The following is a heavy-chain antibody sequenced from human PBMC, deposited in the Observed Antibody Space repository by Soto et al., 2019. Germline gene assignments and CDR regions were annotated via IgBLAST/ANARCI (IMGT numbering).Heavy chain of an antibody. V-gene: IGHV1-46*03. CDR1: AYTFTSYY. CDR3: ARTSGSGSYIRGYYYYMDV. Sequence: ASVKVSCKASAYTFTSYYMHWVRQAPGQGLEWMGIINPSGGSTSYAQKFQGRVTMTRDTSTSTVYMELSSLRSEDTAVYYCARTSGSGSYIRGYYYYMDVWGKGNTVTSP. D-gene: IGHD3-10*01. CDR2: INPSGGST. J-gene: IGHJ6*03.